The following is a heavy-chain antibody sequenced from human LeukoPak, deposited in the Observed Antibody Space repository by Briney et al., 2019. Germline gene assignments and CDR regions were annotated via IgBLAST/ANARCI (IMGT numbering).Heavy chain of an antibody. CDR3: VKVRGRARVGYFDY. Sequence: PGGSLGISRAATGVHFCSSWINWVRQAPGEGPVWVSRSNKDGSVTDYAESVKSRFSISRDNAKNTLYLQMNSLRVEDTAIYNCVKVRGRARVGYFDYWGQGTLVTVSS. CDR1: GVHFCSSW. CDR2: SNKDGSVT. V-gene: IGHV3-74*01. J-gene: IGHJ4*02. D-gene: IGHD1-26*01.